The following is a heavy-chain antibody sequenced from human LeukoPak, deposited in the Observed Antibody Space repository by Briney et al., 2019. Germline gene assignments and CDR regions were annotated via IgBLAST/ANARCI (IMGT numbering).Heavy chain of an antibody. CDR1: GGSISSGGYY. CDR2: IYYSGST. CDR3: ARTNLRFSGWFDP. D-gene: IGHD3-3*01. J-gene: IGHJ5*02. V-gene: IGHV4-31*03. Sequence: SETLSLTCTVSGGSISSGGYYWSWIRQHPGKGLEWIGYIYYSGSTYYNPSLKSRVTISVDTSKNQFSLKLSSVTAADTAVYYCARTNLRFSGWFDPWGQGTLVTVSS.